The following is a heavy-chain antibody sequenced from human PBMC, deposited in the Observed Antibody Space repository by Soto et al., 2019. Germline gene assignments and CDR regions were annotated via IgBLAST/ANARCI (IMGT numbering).Heavy chain of an antibody. CDR3: ARHPGLGPMPFDY. V-gene: IGHV5-10-1*01. Sequence: GESLKISCKGSGYTFTTYWITWVRQTPGKGLEWMGRIDPGNSYTSYNPSFQGHVTLSADMSISTAYLQWSGLKASDTAMYYCARHPGLGPMPFDYWGQGTLVTVSS. CDR2: IDPGNSYT. J-gene: IGHJ4*02. D-gene: IGHD2-2*01. CDR1: GYTFTTYW.